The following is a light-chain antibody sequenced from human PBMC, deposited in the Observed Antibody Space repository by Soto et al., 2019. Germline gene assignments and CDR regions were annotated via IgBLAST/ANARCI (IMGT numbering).Light chain of an antibody. Sequence: QSALTQPASVSGSPGQSITISCTGTSSDVGTYSHVSWYQQHPGKAPKLMIYDVSNRPSGVSNRFSGSKSGNTASLTISGLQAEDEADYSCSSYTSSSTPYVFGTGTKLTVL. CDR2: DVS. CDR1: SSDVGTYSH. J-gene: IGLJ1*01. CDR3: SSYTSSSTPYV. V-gene: IGLV2-14*03.